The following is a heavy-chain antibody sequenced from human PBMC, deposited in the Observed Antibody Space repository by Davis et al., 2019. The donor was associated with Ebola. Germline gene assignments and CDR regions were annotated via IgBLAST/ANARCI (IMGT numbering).Heavy chain of an antibody. CDR3: ARCITMIVVNNWFDP. V-gene: IGHV1-18*04. D-gene: IGHD3-22*01. Sequence: AASVKVSCKASGHTFTNYGITWVRQAPGQGLEWMGWINPHNGNTNYAQNVQGRVTMTTDTSTSTAYMELRSLRSDDTAVYYCARCITMIVVNNWFDPWGQGTLVTVSS. CDR1: GHTFTNYG. J-gene: IGHJ5*02. CDR2: INPHNGNT.